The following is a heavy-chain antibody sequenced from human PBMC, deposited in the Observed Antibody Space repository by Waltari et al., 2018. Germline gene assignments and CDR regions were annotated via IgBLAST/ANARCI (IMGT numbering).Heavy chain of an antibody. V-gene: IGHV4-39*01. J-gene: IGHJ4*02. CDR3: ARSLHIFRAAAGMFDY. Sequence: QLQLQESGPGLVKPSETPSLTCTVSDGSIRRGNYYWGWIRQSPGKGLEWIGSIYYSGSTSYNPSLKSRVTISVDTPKHQFSLKLSSVTAADTAVYYCARSLHIFRAAAGMFDYWGQGSLVIVSS. CDR2: IYYSGST. D-gene: IGHD6-13*01. CDR1: DGSIRRGNYY.